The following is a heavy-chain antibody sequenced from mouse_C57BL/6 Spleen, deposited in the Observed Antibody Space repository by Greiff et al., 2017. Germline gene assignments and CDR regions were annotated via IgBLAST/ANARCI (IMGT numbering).Heavy chain of an antibody. V-gene: IGHV1-55*01. CDR2: IYPGSGST. Sequence: QVQLQQSGAELVQPGASVKISCKASGYTFTSYWITWVKQRPGQGLEWIGDIYPGSGSTNYNEKFKSKATLTVDTSSSTAYMQLSSLTSEDSAVYYCARGIGYFDVWGTGTTVTVSS. CDR3: ARGIGYFDV. CDR1: GYTFTSYW. J-gene: IGHJ1*03.